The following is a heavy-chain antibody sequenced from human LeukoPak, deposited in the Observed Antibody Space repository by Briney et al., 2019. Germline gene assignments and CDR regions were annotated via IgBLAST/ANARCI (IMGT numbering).Heavy chain of an antibody. CDR2: IYYSGST. V-gene: IGHV4-59*01. CDR1: GGSISSYY. J-gene: IGHJ6*02. Sequence: SETLSLTCTVSGGSISSYYWSWIRQPPGKGLEWIGYIYYSGSTTYNPSLKSRVTISVDTSKNQFSLKLNSVTAADTAVYYCARDGGDYYGMDVWGRGTTVTV. D-gene: IGHD3-10*01. CDR3: ARDGGDYYGMDV.